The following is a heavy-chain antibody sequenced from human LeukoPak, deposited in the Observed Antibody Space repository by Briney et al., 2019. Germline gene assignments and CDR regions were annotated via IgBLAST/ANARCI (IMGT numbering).Heavy chain of an antibody. J-gene: IGHJ5*02. CDR2: INPNSGGT. V-gene: IGHV1-2*04. CDR3: ARGPRSIRFLEWLRKNWFDP. Sequence: GASVKVSCKASGYTFTSYYMHWVRQAPGQGLEWMGWINPNSGGTNYAQKFQGWVTMTRDTSISTAYMELSRLRSDDTAVYYCARGPRSIRFLEWLRKNWFDPWGQGTLVTVSS. CDR1: GYTFTSYY. D-gene: IGHD3-3*01.